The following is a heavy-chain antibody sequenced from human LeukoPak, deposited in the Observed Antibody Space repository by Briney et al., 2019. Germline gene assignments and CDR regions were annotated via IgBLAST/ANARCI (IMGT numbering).Heavy chain of an antibody. J-gene: IGHJ4*02. Sequence: GASVKVSCKASGYTFTSYDINWVRQAPGLGLEWLGFINPSGGSTSYAQKFQGRVTMTRDMSTSTVYMELSSLRSEDTAMYYCARIVGSGLDYWGQGTLVTVSS. D-gene: IGHD2-15*01. CDR1: GYTFTSYD. CDR2: INPSGGST. CDR3: ARIVGSGLDY. V-gene: IGHV1-46*01.